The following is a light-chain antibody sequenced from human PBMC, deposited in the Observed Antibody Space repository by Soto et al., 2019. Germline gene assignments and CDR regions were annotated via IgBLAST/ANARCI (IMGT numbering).Light chain of an antibody. V-gene: IGLV2-14*01. CDR2: EVS. CDR1: SSDVGGYNY. Sequence: QSALTQPASVSGSPGQSITISCTGTSSDVGGYNYVSWYQQHPGKAPKLIIFEVSSRPSEVSNRFAGSKSANTASLMISGLQAEDEAHYYCSSYTTSSTVIFGGGTKVTVL. CDR3: SSYTTSSTVI. J-gene: IGLJ2*01.